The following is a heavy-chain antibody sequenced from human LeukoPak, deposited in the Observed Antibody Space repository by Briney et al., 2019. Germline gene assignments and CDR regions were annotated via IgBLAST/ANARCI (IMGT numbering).Heavy chain of an antibody. V-gene: IGHV3-30*02. CDR3: AKDRSWQQLVPYYFDY. CDR2: IRYDGSNK. D-gene: IGHD6-13*01. Sequence: GGSLRLSCAASGFTFSSYGMHWVRQAPGKGLEWVAFIRYDGSNKYYADSVKGRFTISRDNSKNTLYLQMNSLRAEDTAVYYCAKDRSWQQLVPYYFDYWGQGTLVTVSS. J-gene: IGHJ4*02. CDR1: GFTFSSYG.